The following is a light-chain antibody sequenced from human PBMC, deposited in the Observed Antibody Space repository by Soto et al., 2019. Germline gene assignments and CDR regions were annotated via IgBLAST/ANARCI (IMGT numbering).Light chain of an antibody. J-gene: IGLJ3*02. CDR1: SGHSSYA. Sequence: QLVLTQSPSASASLGASVKLTCTLSSGHSSYAIAWHQQQPEKGPRYLMKLNGSHNKGDGIPDRFSGSSSGAERYLTISSLQSEDEADYYCQTWGTGVQVFGGGTKVTVL. CDR2: LNGSH. V-gene: IGLV4-69*01. CDR3: QTWGTGVQV.